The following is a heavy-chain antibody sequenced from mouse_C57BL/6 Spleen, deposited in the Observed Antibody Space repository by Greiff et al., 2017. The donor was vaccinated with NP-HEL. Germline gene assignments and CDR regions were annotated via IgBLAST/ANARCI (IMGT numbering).Heavy chain of an antibody. Sequence: EVQLVESGGGLVQPGGSLSLSCAASGFTFTDYYMSWVRQPPGKALEWLGFIRNKANGYTTEYSASVKGRFTISRDNSQSILYLQMNALRAEDSATYYCARSSNTTVPSYAMDYWGQGTSVTVSS. D-gene: IGHD1-1*01. V-gene: IGHV7-3*01. J-gene: IGHJ4*01. CDR1: GFTFTDYY. CDR2: IRNKANGYTT. CDR3: ARSSNTTVPSYAMDY.